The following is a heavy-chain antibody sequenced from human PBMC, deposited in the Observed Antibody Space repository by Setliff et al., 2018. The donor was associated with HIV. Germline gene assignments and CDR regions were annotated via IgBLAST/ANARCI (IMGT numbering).Heavy chain of an antibody. Sequence: SETLSLTCIVSGASISSNTWNWIRRPPGKGLEWIGYVSHSGNTYYNPSLTRRVTISLDTSNNQFSLNLNSVTAADTAIYYCARQPGDYGDNWFDPWGRGTLVTVSS. V-gene: IGHV4-30-4*01. CDR1: GASISSNT. D-gene: IGHD4-17*01. CDR2: VSHSGNT. CDR3: ARQPGDYGDNWFDP. J-gene: IGHJ5*02.